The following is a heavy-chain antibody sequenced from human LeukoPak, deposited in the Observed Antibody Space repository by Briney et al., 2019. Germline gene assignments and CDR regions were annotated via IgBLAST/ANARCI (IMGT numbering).Heavy chain of an antibody. Sequence: GGSLRVSCAASGLTFSSYTMNWVRQAPGKGLEWVSSISSSSTSIYYADSVKGRFTISRDNARNSVYLRMNSLRAEDTAVYYCARGLGYSYALDYWGQGTLVTVSS. CDR2: ISSSSTSI. V-gene: IGHV3-21*01. CDR3: ARGLGYSYALDY. J-gene: IGHJ4*02. D-gene: IGHD5-18*01. CDR1: GLTFSSYT.